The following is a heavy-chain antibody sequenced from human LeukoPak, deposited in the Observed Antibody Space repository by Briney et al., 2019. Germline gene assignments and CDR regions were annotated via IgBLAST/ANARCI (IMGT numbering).Heavy chain of an antibody. Sequence: GGSLRLSCAASGFTFSSYWMSWVRQAPGKGLEWVANIKQDGSEKYYVDSVKGRFTISRDNAKNSLYLQMNSLRAEDTAVYYCARDRDYYYYGSGTRGIYFDYWGQGTLVTVSS. CDR2: IKQDGSEK. J-gene: IGHJ4*02. V-gene: IGHV3-7*01. D-gene: IGHD3-10*01. CDR3: ARDRDYYYYGSGTRGIYFDY. CDR1: GFTFSSYW.